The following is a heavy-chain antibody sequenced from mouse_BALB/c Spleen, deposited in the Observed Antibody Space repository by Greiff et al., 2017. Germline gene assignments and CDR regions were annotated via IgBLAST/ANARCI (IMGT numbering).Heavy chain of an antibody. CDR2: IDPANGNT. CDR3: ARPGSSYDWYFDV. D-gene: IGHD1-1*01. CDR1: GFNIKDTY. J-gene: IGHJ1*01. Sequence: EVKLQESGAELVKPGASVKLSCTASGFNIKDTYMHWVKQRPEQGLEWIGRIDPANGNTKYDPKFQGKATITADTSSNTAYLQLSSLTSEDTAVYYCARPGSSYDWYFDVWGAGTTVTVSS. V-gene: IGHV14-3*02.